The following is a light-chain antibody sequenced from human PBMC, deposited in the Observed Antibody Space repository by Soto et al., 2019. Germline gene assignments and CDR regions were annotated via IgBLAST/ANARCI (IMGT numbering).Light chain of an antibody. J-gene: IGKJ5*01. CDR1: QSLVHNDGNTY. CDR2: KVS. Sequence: VMTQTPLFSTVTLGQASSRSCRSSQSLVHNDGNTYLSWFQQRKGQPPRXLIYKVSDRFSGVPDRFSGSGEGTDFKLTISRVEAEDVGVYYCMQATQSSWTFGQGTRLEIK. CDR3: MQATQSSWT. V-gene: IGKV2-24*01.